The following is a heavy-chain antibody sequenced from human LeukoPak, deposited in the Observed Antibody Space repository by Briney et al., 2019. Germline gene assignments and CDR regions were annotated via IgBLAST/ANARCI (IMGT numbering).Heavy chain of an antibody. J-gene: IGHJ4*02. Sequence: GASVTVSCTASGYTFTSYGISWVRQGPGQGLEWMGWISAYNGNTNYAQKLQGRVTMTTDTSTSTAYMELRSLRSDDTAVYYCARARPQYYDILTDFDYWGQGTLVTVSS. V-gene: IGHV1-18*01. CDR1: GYTFTSYG. CDR3: ARARPQYYDILTDFDY. D-gene: IGHD3-9*01. CDR2: ISAYNGNT.